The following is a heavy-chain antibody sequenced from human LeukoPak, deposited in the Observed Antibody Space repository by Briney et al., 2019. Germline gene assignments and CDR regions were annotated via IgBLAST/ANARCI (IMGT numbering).Heavy chain of an antibody. Sequence: SETLSLTCAVYGGSFSGYYWSWIRQPPGKGLEWIGEINHSGSTNYNPSLKSRVTISVDTSKNHFSLKLSSVTAADTAVYYCARGDKYSSGWYSLSVAFDIWGQGTMVTVSS. CDR3: ARGDKYSSGWYSLSVAFDI. CDR2: INHSGST. J-gene: IGHJ3*02. V-gene: IGHV4-34*01. CDR1: GGSFSGYY. D-gene: IGHD6-19*01.